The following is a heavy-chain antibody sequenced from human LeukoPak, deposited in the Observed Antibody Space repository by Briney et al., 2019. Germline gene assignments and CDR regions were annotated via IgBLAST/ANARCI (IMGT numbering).Heavy chain of an antibody. V-gene: IGHV1-2*02. J-gene: IGHJ4*02. Sequence: ASVKVSRKASGYTFTGYYMHWVRQAPGQGLEWMGWINPNSGGTNYAQKFQGRVTMTRDTSISTAYMELSRLRSDDTAVYYCARVERGNYYDSSGYPPGGKDYWGQGTLVTVSS. CDR1: GYTFTGYY. D-gene: IGHD3-22*01. CDR3: ARVERGNYYDSSGYPPGGKDY. CDR2: INPNSGGT.